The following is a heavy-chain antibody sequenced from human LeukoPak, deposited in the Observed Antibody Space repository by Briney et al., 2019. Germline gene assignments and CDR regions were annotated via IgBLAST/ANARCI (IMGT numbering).Heavy chain of an antibody. J-gene: IGHJ4*02. CDR2: IYYSGST. V-gene: IGHV4-31*03. CDR1: GGSISSGGYY. D-gene: IGHD5-12*01. CDR3: ARVGGGYDCGYYFDY. Sequence: SETLSLTCTVSGGSISSGGYYWSWIRQHPGKGLEWIGYIYYSGSTYYNPSLKSRVTISVDTSKNQFSLKLSSVTAADTAVYYCARVGGGYDCGYYFDYWGQGTLVTVSS.